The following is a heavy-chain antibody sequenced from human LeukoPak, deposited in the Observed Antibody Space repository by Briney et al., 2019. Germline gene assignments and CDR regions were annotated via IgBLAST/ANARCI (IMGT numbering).Heavy chain of an antibody. V-gene: IGHV1-8*01. J-gene: IGHJ4*02. Sequence: ASVKVSCTASGYTFTSYDINWVRQATGQGLEWMGWMNPNSGNTGYAQKFQGRVTMTRNTSISTAYMELSSLRSEDTAVYYCAGGRRAAWRPSPFDYWGQGTLVTVSS. CDR3: AGGRRAAWRPSPFDY. D-gene: IGHD6-13*01. CDR2: MNPNSGNT. CDR1: GYTFTSYD.